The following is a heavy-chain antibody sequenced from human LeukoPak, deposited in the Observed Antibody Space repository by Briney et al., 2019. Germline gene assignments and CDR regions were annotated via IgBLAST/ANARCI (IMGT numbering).Heavy chain of an antibody. CDR1: GGSTSSSSYY. CDR3: ARDARPLKIAAAVSFVY. Sequence: SETLSLTCTVSGGSTSSSSYYWGWIRQPPGKGLEWIGSIYYSGSTYYNPSLKSRVTISVDTSKNQFSLKLSSVTAADTAVYYCARDARPLKIAAAVSFVYWGQGTLVTVSS. D-gene: IGHD6-13*01. V-gene: IGHV4-39*07. CDR2: IYYSGST. J-gene: IGHJ4*02.